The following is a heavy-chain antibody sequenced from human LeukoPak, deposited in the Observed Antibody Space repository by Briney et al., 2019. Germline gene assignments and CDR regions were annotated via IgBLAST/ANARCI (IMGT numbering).Heavy chain of an antibody. J-gene: IGHJ4*02. CDR3: ARVNINNWHSCDY. CDR2: IYHSGSP. D-gene: IGHD1-1*01. Sequence: SGTLSLTCAVSGGSISSNNWWGWVRQPPGKGLEWIGEIYHSGSPNYNPSLKSRVTISVDKSRNHFSLNLSSVTAADTAVYYCARVNINNWHSCDYWAREPWSPSPQ. CDR1: GGSISSNNW. V-gene: IGHV4-4*02.